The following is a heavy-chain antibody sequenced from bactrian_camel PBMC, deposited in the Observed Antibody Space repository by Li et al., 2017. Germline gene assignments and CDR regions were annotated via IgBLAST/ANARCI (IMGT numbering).Heavy chain of an antibody. D-gene: IGHD7*01. CDR1: GDTFSSYY. Sequence: VQLVESGGGSVQAGGSLRLSCVTSGDTFSSYYMAWFRQAPGKEREGVAAIDTAGSATYTYAVQGRFTISRDNAKNTVYLQMNSLDHEDTGTYYCAADSVNLQLARWYTYWGQGTQVTVS. CDR3: AADSVNLQLARWYTY. V-gene: IGHV3S53*01. J-gene: IGHJ4*01. CDR2: IDTAGSA.